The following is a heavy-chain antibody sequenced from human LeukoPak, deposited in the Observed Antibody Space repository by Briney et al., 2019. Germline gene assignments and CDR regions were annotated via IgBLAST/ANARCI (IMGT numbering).Heavy chain of an antibody. CDR1: GDSIRRSSYY. J-gene: IGHJ3*02. Sequence: SETLSLTCTVSGDSIRRSSYYWGWIRQPPGKGLEWIGCIYYGGSTFYNPSLKSRVTLSVDTSQNPFSLSPSSVTAPDTALYYCAANLSALSSIPETGIHNWGQGTMVTVSS. V-gene: IGHV4-39*01. CDR3: AANLSALSSIPETGIHN. CDR2: IYYGGST. D-gene: IGHD6-19*01.